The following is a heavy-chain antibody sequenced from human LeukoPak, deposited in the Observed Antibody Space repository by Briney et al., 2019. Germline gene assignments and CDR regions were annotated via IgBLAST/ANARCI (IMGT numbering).Heavy chain of an antibody. CDR1: GYTFTDYY. D-gene: IGHD3-22*01. J-gene: IGHJ4*02. CDR3: AKDKVGDDSGLVDY. Sequence: ASVKLSCKASGYTFTDYYIHWVRQAPGQGLEWMGRINPKSGGTNYAQKFQGRVTMTRDTSISTAYMEVISLRSDDTAVYYCAKDKVGDDSGLVDYWGQGILVTVSS. CDR2: INPKSGGT. V-gene: IGHV1-2*06.